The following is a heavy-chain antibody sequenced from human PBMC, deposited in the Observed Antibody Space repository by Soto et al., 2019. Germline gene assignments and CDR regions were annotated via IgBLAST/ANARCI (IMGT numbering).Heavy chain of an antibody. CDR3: AFSPRLVRGGNLYAS. CDR2: INAGNGNT. V-gene: IGHV1-3*01. J-gene: IGHJ5*02. D-gene: IGHD3-16*01. Sequence: GASLKVSCKASGYTFTSYAMHWVRQAPGQRLEWMGWINAGNGNTKYSQKFQGRVTITRDTSASTAFMELSSLRSEDTAVYYCAFSPRLVRGGNLYASWGQGTLDTGSS. CDR1: GYTFTSYA.